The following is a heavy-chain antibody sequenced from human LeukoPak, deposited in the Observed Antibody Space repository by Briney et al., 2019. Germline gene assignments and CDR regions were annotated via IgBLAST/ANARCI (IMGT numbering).Heavy chain of an antibody. CDR1: GFTFSSYA. V-gene: IGHV3-30-3*01. D-gene: IGHD6-19*01. Sequence: GGSLRLSCAASGFTFSSYAMHWVRQAPGKGLEWVAVISYDGSNKYYADSVKGRFTISRDNSKNTLYLQMNSLRAEDTAVYYCARDPSGLGYDYWGQGTLVTVSS. J-gene: IGHJ4*02. CDR2: ISYDGSNK. CDR3: ARDPSGLGYDY.